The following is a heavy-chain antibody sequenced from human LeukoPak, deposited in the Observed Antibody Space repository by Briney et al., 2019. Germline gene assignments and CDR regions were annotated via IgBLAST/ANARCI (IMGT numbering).Heavy chain of an antibody. CDR2: INHSGST. J-gene: IGHJ4*02. CDR3: ARGPYCSSTSCYLYGSGSYDY. D-gene: IGHD2-2*01. CDR1: GGSFSGYY. V-gene: IGHV4-34*01. Sequence: SETLSLTCAVYGGSFSGYYWSWIRQPPGKGLEWIGEINHSGSTNYNPSLKSRVTMSVDTSKNQFSLKLSSVTAADTAVYYCARGPYCSSTSCYLYGSGSYDYWGQGTLVTVSS.